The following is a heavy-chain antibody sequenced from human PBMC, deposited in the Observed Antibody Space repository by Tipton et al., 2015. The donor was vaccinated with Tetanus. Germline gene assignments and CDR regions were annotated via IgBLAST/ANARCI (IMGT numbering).Heavy chain of an antibody. D-gene: IGHD4-23*01. Sequence: QLVQSGAEVKKPGESLRISCKGSGYNFISYWIAWVRHMPGKGLEWMGVIYPADSDIRSSPSFQGQVTMSVDKSTSTAYLQRRSLKASDTAMYYCAGHSVGSEIGYYDDLDVWGQGTTVTVSS. CDR1: GYNFISYW. V-gene: IGHV5-51*01. CDR3: AGHSVGSEIGYYDDLDV. CDR2: IYPADSDI. J-gene: IGHJ6*02.